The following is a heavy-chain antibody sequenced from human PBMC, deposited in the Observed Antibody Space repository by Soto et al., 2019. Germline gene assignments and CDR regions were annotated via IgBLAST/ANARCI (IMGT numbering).Heavy chain of an antibody. J-gene: IGHJ4*02. CDR2: IWSDGSKK. CDR3: ARVFWSGPFDY. D-gene: IGHD3-3*01. CDR1: GFTFSSYG. V-gene: IGHV3-33*01. Sequence: QVQLVESGGGVVQPGRSLRLSCAASGFTFSSYGLHWVRQAPGKGLEWVAVIWSDGSKKYYADSVKGRFTISRDNSKSTLYLQMNSLRAEDTAVYYCARVFWSGPFDYWGRGALVTVSS.